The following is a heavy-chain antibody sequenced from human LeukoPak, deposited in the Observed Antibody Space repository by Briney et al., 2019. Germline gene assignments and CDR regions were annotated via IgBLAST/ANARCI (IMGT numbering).Heavy chain of an antibody. J-gene: IGHJ4*02. Sequence: PSETLSLTCAVHGGPMSGDDCSWIRQPPGNGLEWIGEINHSGSTNYITSLKSRVTILVDTSKNQFSLKLSSVTAADTGVYYCARVIVGASIHYWGQGTLVTVS. V-gene: IGHV4-34*01. D-gene: IGHD1-26*01. CDR3: ARVIVGASIHY. CDR2: INHSGST. CDR1: GGPMSGDD.